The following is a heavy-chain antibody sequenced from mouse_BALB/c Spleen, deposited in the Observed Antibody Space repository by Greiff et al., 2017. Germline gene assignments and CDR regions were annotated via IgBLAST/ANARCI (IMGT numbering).Heavy chain of an antibody. CDR2: ISYDGSN. D-gene: IGHD2-10*01. V-gene: IGHV3-6*02. J-gene: IGHJ3*01. CDR3: ARAETYYGNLFAY. Sequence: EVKLVESGPGLVKPSQSLSLTCSVTGYSITSGYYWNWIRQFPGNKLEWMGYISYDGSNNYNPSLKNRISITRDTSKNQFFLKLNSVTTEDTATYYCARAETYYGNLFAYWGQGTLVTVSA. CDR1: GYSITSGYY.